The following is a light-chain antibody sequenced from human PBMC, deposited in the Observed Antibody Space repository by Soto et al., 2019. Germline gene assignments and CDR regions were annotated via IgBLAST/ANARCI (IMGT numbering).Light chain of an antibody. Sequence: QSALTQPASVSGSPGQSITISCTGTSSDVGGYKYVSWYQLHPGKAPKLMIYDVRTRPSGVSNRFSGSKSGNTASLTISGLQAEDEADYYCSSFTSSTTLVVFGGGTKLIVL. J-gene: IGLJ2*01. V-gene: IGLV2-14*01. CDR3: SSFTSSTTLVV. CDR1: SSDVGGYKY. CDR2: DVR.